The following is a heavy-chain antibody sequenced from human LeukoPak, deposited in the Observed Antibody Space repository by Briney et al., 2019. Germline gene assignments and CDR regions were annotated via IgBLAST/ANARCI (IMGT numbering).Heavy chain of an antibody. J-gene: IGHJ5*02. D-gene: IGHD6-6*01. Sequence: SETLSLTCAVYGGSFSGYYWGWIRQPPGKGLEWIGSIYHSGSTYYNPSLKSRVTISVDTSKNHFSLKLRSVTAADTAVYYCARVPHSSSSEWFDPWGQGTLVTVSS. V-gene: IGHV4-38-2*01. CDR1: GGSFSGYY. CDR3: ARVPHSSSSEWFDP. CDR2: IYHSGST.